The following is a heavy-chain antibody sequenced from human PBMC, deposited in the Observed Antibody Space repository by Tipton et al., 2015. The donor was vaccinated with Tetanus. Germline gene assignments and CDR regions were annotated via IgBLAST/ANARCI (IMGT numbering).Heavy chain of an antibody. CDR1: GYNFNLYW. CDR3: ARRVGYWGRFDY. Sequence: QLVQSGAEVKKTGESLKISCQGSGYNFNLYWIAWVRQMPGKGLEWMGIIHPGDSETRYSPSFQGQVTISADKSTTTAYLQWTSLKASDSAIYYCARRVGYWGRFDYWGQGTLVTVSS. J-gene: IGHJ4*02. D-gene: IGHD7-27*01. V-gene: IGHV5-51*01. CDR2: IHPGDSET.